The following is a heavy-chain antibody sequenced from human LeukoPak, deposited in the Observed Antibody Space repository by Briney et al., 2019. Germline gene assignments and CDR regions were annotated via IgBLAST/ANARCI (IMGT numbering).Heavy chain of an antibody. CDR1: GFTFSDYY. D-gene: IGHD6-19*01. V-gene: IGHV3-11*06. Sequence: GGSLRLSCAPSGFTFSDYYMSWIRQAPGKGLEWVSYISSSSSYTNYADSVKGRFTISRDNAKNSLYLQMNSLRAEDTAVYYCARGQIAVAGTPRRPPDYWGQGTLVTVSS. CDR3: ARGQIAVAGTPRRPPDY. J-gene: IGHJ4*02. CDR2: ISSSSSYT.